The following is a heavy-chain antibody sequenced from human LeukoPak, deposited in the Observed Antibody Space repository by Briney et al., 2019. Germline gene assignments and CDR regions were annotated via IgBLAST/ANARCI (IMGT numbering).Heavy chain of an antibody. CDR1: GGSISSYY. CDR3: ARGKRYYDFWSGYRNWFDP. Sequence: SETLSLTCTVSGGSISSYYWSWIRQPPGKGLEWIGEINHSGSTNYNPSLKSRVTISVDTSKNQFSLKLSSVTAADTAVYYCARGKRYYDFWSGYRNWFDPWGQGTLVTVSS. D-gene: IGHD3-3*01. CDR2: INHSGST. J-gene: IGHJ5*02. V-gene: IGHV4-34*01.